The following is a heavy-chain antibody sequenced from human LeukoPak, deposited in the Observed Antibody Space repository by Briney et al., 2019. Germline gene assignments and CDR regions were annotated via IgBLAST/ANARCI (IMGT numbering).Heavy chain of an antibody. CDR1: GGSISSYY. J-gene: IGHJ5*02. CDR3: ASSKTNGDSSGWYAWFDP. CDR2: IYYSGST. Sequence: SETLSLTCTVSGGSISSYYWSWIRQPPGKGLEWIGCIYYSGSTKYNPSLKSRVSISVDTSKNQFSLKLSSATAADTAVYYCASSKTNGDSSGWYAWFDPWGQGTLVTVSS. D-gene: IGHD6-19*01. V-gene: IGHV4-59*01.